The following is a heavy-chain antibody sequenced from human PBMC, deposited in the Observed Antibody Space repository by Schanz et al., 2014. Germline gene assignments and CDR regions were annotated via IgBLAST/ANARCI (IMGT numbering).Heavy chain of an antibody. V-gene: IGHV1-2*06. CDR1: GYTLTDLS. Sequence: QVQLVQSGAEVKKPGASVKVSCKVSGYTLTDLSMHWVRQAPGKGLEWMGRINPNTGGTNFAQNFQGRVTMTKDTSINTVYMELSTLTSDDTAVYYCARESVSRTRLFDPWGQGTLVTVSS. D-gene: IGHD3-3*01. CDR2: INPNTGGT. CDR3: ARESVSRTRLFDP. J-gene: IGHJ5*02.